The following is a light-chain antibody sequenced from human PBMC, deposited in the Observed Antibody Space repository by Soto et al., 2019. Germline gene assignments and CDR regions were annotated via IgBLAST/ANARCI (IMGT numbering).Light chain of an antibody. V-gene: IGKV1-9*01. CDR3: QQLNSYPLT. CDR1: QGISSY. J-gene: IGKJ4*01. Sequence: IQLTQSPSSLSASVGDRVTITCRASQGISSYLAWYQQKPGKAPKLLIYAASTLQSGVPSRFSGSGYGTDFTLTISSLQPEDFATYYCQQLNSYPLTVGGGTKVEIK. CDR2: AAS.